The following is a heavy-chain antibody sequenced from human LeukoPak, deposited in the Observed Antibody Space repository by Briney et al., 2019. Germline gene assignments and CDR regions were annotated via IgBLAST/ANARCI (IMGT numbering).Heavy chain of an antibody. V-gene: IGHV3-30-3*01. CDR3: ARDPLTDCSGGSCYSEGFDP. CDR2: ISYDGNYK. CDR1: GFTFSDYA. Sequence: AGRSLRLSCAASGFTFSDYAMHWVRQAPGKGLEWVAVISYDGNYKYSADSMKGRFTVSRGNSKNMLYLQMNSLRPEDTAVYYCARDPLTDCSGGSCYSEGFDPWGQGTLVTVSS. D-gene: IGHD2-15*01. J-gene: IGHJ5*02.